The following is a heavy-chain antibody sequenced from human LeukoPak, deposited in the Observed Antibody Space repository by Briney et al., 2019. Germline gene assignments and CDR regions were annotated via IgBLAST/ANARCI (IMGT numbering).Heavy chain of an antibody. D-gene: IGHD6-13*01. Sequence: GASVKVSCKASGGTFSSYAISWVRQAPGQGLEWMGGIIPIFGTANYAQKFQGRVTITADESTSTAYMELSSLRSEDTAVYYCAREAAALYYFDYWGRGTLVTVSS. CDR2: IIPIFGTA. J-gene: IGHJ4*02. CDR3: AREAAALYYFDY. V-gene: IGHV1-69*13. CDR1: GGTFSSYA.